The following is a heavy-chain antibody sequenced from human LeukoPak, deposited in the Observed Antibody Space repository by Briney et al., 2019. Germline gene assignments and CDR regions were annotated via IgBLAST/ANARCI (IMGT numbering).Heavy chain of an antibody. V-gene: IGHV3-21*01. CDR2: ISSSTSYI. CDR1: GFTFSSYS. CDR3: ARAGGSTVSHSDY. Sequence: GGSLRLSCAASGFTFSSYSMNWIRQAPGKGLEWVSSISSSTSYIYYADSVKGGFTISKDNAKNSLYLQMNSLRAEDTAVYYCARAGGSTVSHSDYWGQGTLVTVSS. D-gene: IGHD4-17*01. J-gene: IGHJ4*02.